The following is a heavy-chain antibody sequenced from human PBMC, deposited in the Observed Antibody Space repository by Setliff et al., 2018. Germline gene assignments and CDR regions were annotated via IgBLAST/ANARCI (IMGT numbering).Heavy chain of an antibody. CDR3: ARAQVVFAISAPVWYFEV. CDR1: GASFSDYY. J-gene: IGHJ2*01. CDR2: INHSGST. D-gene: IGHD2-21*01. V-gene: IGHV4-34*01. Sequence: PSETLSLTCTVYGASFSDYYWGWIRQPPGKGLEWVGEINHSGSTNYNPSLKSRVSISVEKSKNQFSLMLTSVTAADTAVYYCARAQVVFAISAPVWYFEVWGRGTQVTVSS.